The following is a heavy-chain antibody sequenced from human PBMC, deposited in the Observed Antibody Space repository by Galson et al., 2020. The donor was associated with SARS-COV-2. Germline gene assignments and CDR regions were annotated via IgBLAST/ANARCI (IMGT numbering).Heavy chain of an antibody. Sequence: ETSETLSLTCTVSGGSISSSSYYWGWIRQPPGKGLEWIGSIYYSGSTYYNPSLKSRVTISVDTSKNQFSLKLSSVTAADTAVYYCARLAETDIVPHFPGAYYYYYGMDVWGQGTTVTVSS. V-gene: IGHV4-39*01. CDR1: GGSISSSSYY. CDR3: ARLAETDIVPHFPGAYYYYYGMDV. D-gene: IGHD2-8*01. CDR2: IYYSGST. J-gene: IGHJ6*02.